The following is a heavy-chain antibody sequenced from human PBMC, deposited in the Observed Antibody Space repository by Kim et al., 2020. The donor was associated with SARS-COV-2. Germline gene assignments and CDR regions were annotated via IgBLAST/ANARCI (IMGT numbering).Heavy chain of an antibody. Sequence: TPSLKSRVTISVDTSKNQFSLKLSSVTAADTAVYYCARGRGLRPTSNFDYWGQGTLVTVSS. CDR3: ARGRGLRPTSNFDY. J-gene: IGHJ4*02. D-gene: IGHD3-3*01. V-gene: IGHV4-34*01.